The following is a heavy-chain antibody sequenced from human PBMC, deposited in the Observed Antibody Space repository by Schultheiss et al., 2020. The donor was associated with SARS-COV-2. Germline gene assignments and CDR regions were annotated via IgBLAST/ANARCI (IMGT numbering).Heavy chain of an antibody. CDR1: GYSISSGYY. V-gene: IGHV4-59*08. D-gene: IGHD2-2*01. Sequence: SETLSLTCAVSGYSISSGYYWSWIRQPPGKGLEWIGYIYYSGSTNYNPSLKSRVTISVDTSKNQFSLKLSSVTAADTAVYYCARQSQLLFGWFDPWGQGTLVTVSS. CDR3: ARQSQLLFGWFDP. CDR2: IYYSGST. J-gene: IGHJ5*02.